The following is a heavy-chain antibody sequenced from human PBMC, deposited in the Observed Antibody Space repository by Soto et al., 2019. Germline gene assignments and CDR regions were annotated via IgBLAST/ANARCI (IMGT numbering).Heavy chain of an antibody. CDR1: GGSISSYY. CDR3: ARQRGTGKSDLGWFDL. V-gene: IGHV4-59*08. J-gene: IGHJ5*02. CDR2: IYYSGNI. Sequence: QVQLQESGPGLVKPSETLSLTCTVSGGSISSYYWSWIRQPPGKGLEWIANIYYSGNINYNPSLKSRVTISADTSKNQISLKLRSVTAADTAVYYCARQRGTGKSDLGWFDLWGQGSLVTVSS. D-gene: IGHD1-1*01.